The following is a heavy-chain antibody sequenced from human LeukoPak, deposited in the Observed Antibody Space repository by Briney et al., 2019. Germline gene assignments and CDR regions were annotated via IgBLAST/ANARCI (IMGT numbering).Heavy chain of an antibody. D-gene: IGHD3-10*01. CDR3: ARRFMVRGAMGFDP. V-gene: IGHV4-39*01. J-gene: IGHJ5*02. CDR2: IYYSGRT. Sequence: AETLSLTCTVSGGSISSNSYYWGWLRQPPGKGLEWIGSIYYSGRTYYNPSLKSRVTISVDTSNNQFSLKLSSVTAADTAVYYCARRFMVRGAMGFDPWGQGTLVTVSS. CDR1: GGSISSNSYY.